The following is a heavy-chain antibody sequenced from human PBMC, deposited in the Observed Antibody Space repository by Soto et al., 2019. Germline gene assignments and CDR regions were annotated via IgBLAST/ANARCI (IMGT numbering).Heavy chain of an antibody. CDR2: IRSKANSYAT. V-gene: IGHV3-73*02. J-gene: IGHJ4*02. CDR1: GFTFSGSA. CDR3: ARWVYDFWSCDPKGLDY. Sequence: EVQLVESGGGLVQPGGSLKLSCAASGFTFSGSAMHWVRQASGKGLEWVGRIRSKANSYATAYAVSLEGRFTISRDDSRNTAYLQRNSLKTEDTAVYYCARWVYDFWSCDPKGLDYWGQGTAVTVSS. D-gene: IGHD3-3*01.